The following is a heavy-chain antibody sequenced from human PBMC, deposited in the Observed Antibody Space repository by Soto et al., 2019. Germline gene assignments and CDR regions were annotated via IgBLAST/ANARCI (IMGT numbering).Heavy chain of an antibody. J-gene: IGHJ4*02. CDR3: AKLPLVLALGFDY. Sequence: ASLKVACKSAGSTFTSYGISCGRHTPGQGLEWMGWISAYNGNTNYAQKLQGRVTMTTDTSKNTLFLQMNSLRAEDTAVYYCAKLPLVLALGFDYWGQGTLVTVSS. CDR2: ISAYNGNT. CDR1: GSTFTSYG. V-gene: IGHV1-18*01.